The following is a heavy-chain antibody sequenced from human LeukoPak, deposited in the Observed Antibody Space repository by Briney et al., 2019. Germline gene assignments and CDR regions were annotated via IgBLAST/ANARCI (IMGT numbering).Heavy chain of an antibody. D-gene: IGHD2-15*01. V-gene: IGHV1-2*02. CDR3: AKDWRRIVVVGPITRHGNYMDV. J-gene: IGHJ6*03. CDR1: GYTFTGYY. CDR2: INPNSGGT. Sequence: ASVKVSCKASGYTFTGYYMHWVRQAPGQGLEWMGWINPNSGGTNYAQKFQGRVTMTRDTSISTAYMELSRLRSDDTAVYYCAKDWRRIVVVGPITRHGNYMDVWGKGTTVTISS.